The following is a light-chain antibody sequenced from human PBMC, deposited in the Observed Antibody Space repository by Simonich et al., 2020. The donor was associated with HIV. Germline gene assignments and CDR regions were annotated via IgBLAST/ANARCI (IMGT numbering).Light chain of an antibody. CDR3: QQYNIWPPRHT. Sequence: DIQMTQSPSSLSASVGDRVTITCRASQGISNSLAWYQQKPGKAPKLLLYAASRLESGVPSRFSGSGSGTDYTLTISSLQPEDFATYYCQQYNIWPPRHTFGQGTKLEIK. CDR2: AAS. J-gene: IGKJ2*01. V-gene: IGKV1-NL1*01. CDR1: QGISNS.